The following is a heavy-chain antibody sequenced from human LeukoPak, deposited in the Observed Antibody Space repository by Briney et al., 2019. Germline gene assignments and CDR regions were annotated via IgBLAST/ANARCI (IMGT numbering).Heavy chain of an antibody. CDR3: ARDPGAGDY. Sequence: GGSLRLSCAASGFTFSTYTMNWVRQAPGKGLEWVSSITSGSSYISYADSVKGRFTISRDNAKNSLYLQLNYLRAEDTAVYYCARDPGAGDYWGQGTLVTVSS. CDR2: ITSGSSYI. V-gene: IGHV3-21*03. D-gene: IGHD1-14*01. J-gene: IGHJ4*02. CDR1: GFTFSTYT.